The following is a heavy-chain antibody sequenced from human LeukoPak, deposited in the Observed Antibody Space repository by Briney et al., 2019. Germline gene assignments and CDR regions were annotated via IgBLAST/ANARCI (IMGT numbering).Heavy chain of an antibody. V-gene: IGHV3-30*18. Sequence: GGSLRFSCTASGFTFSSYGMHWVRQAPGKGLEWVAVISYDGSNKYYADSVKGRFTISRDNSKNTLYLQMNSLRAEDTAVYYCAKDRRVQLWSPLDYWGQGTLVTVSS. D-gene: IGHD5-18*01. CDR2: ISYDGSNK. CDR1: GFTFSSYG. J-gene: IGHJ4*02. CDR3: AKDRRVQLWSPLDY.